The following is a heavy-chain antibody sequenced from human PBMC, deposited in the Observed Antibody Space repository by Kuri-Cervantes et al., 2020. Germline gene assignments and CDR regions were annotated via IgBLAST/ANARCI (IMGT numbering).Heavy chain of an antibody. CDR1: GFTFSSYA. D-gene: IGHD6-19*01. V-gene: IGHV3-23*01. CDR3: AKEKGGWYY. CDR2: ISGSGGST. Sequence: GESLKISCAASGFTFSSYAMSWVRQAPGKGLEWVSVISGSGGSTYYADSVKGQFTISRDTSKNTVYLQMNSLRADDTAVYYCAKEKGGWYYWGQGTLVTVSS. J-gene: IGHJ4*02.